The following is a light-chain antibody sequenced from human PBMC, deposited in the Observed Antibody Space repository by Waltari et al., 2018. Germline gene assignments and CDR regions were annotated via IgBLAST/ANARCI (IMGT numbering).Light chain of an antibody. CDR3: QKYGSLPAT. CDR1: QSVSRT. V-gene: IGKV3-20*01. CDR2: DAS. J-gene: IGKJ1*01. Sequence: EIVLTQSPGTLSLSPGERATLSCRASQSVSRTLAWYQQKPGQAPRLLIYDASSRATGMADRLSGSGSGKDFSLTISRLEPEDFAVYYCQKYGSLPATFGQGTKVEIK.